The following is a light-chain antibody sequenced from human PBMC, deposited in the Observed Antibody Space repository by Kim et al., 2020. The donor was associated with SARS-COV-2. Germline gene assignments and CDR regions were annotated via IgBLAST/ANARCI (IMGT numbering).Light chain of an antibody. V-gene: IGKV1-33*01. J-gene: IGKJ4*01. CDR3: QQYDNLFT. CDR2: DAS. CDR1: QDISNY. Sequence: DIQMTQSPSSLSASVGDRVNITCQASQDISNYLNWYQQKPGKAPKLLIYDASNLETGVPSRFSGSGSGTDFTFTISSLQPEDIATYYCQQYDNLFTFDGGTKVDIK.